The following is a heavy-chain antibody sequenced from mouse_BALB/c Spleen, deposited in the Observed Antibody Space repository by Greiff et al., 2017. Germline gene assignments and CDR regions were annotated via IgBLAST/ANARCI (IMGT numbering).Heavy chain of an antibody. CDR1: GFSLTSYG. CDR3: ARDPNCDYFDY. V-gene: IGHV2-9*02. J-gene: IGHJ2*01. Sequence: VQLVESGPGLVAPSQSLSNTCTVSGFSLTSYGVHWVRQPPGKGLEWLGVIWAGGSTNYNSALMSRLSISKDNSKSQVFLKMNSLQTDDTAMYYCARDPNCDYFDYWGQGTTLTVSS. D-gene: IGHD4-1*01. CDR2: IWAGGST.